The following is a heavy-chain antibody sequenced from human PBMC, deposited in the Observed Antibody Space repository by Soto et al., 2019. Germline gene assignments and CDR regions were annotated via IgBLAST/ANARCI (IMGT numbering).Heavy chain of an antibody. CDR2: ISSSSSYI. D-gene: IGHD3-10*01. CDR3: ARETQTYGSGSYYLYYYYYYMDV. V-gene: IGHV3-21*01. Sequence: GSLRLSCAASGFTFSSYSMNWVRQAPGKGLEWVSSISSSSSYIYYADSVKGRFTISRDNAKNSLYLQMNSLRAEDTAVYYCARETQTYGSGSYYLYYYYYYMDVWGKGTTVTVSS. J-gene: IGHJ6*03. CDR1: GFTFSSYS.